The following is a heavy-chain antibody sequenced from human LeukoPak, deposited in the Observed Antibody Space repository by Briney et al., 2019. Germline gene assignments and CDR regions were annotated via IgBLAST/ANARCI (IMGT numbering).Heavy chain of an antibody. CDR3: ARGTGPTLYYSSMDV. CDR1: GFIFSSYW. Sequence: GGSLRLSCAASGFIFSSYWMHWVRQAPGKGLVWVSRINSDGSSTSYADSVKGRFTISRDNAKNTLYLQMNSLRAEDTAVYYCARGTGPTLYYSSMDVGEKGPTAPVS. D-gene: IGHD7-27*01. CDR2: INSDGSST. J-gene: IGHJ6*03. V-gene: IGHV3-74*01.